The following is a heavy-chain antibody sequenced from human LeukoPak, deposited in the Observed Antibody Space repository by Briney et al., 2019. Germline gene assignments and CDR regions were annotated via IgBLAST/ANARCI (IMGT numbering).Heavy chain of an antibody. CDR3: ARTYEADGTAHFQH. D-gene: IGHD3-16*01. J-gene: IGHJ1*01. CDR1: GDSISAKY. Sequence: PSETLSLTCTVSGDSISAKYWNWIRQPPGKGLEWVAFIYYNGRPKYNPSLQSRVSISIDTSTNQFSLRLTSVTAADTAVYYCARTYEADGTAHFQHWGQGTLVTVSS. CDR2: IYYNGRP. V-gene: IGHV4-59*01.